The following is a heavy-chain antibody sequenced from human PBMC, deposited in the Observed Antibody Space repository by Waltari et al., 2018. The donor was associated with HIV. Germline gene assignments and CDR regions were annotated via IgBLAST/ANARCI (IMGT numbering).Heavy chain of an antibody. CDR1: GGSISSSGYY. V-gene: IGHV4-39*01. D-gene: IGHD6-19*01. CDR3: ARAVSGASFDY. CDR2: IYYSGST. J-gene: IGHJ4*02. Sequence: QLQLQESGPGLVKPSETLSLTCTVSGGSISSSGYYWGWSRQSPGKGLEGIGNIYYSGSTYYNPSLKSRVTISVDTSKNQFSLKLSSVTAADTAVYYCARAVSGASFDYWGQGTLVTVSS.